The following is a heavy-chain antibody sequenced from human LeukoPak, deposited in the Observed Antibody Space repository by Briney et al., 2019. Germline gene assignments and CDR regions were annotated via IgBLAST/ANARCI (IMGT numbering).Heavy chain of an antibody. CDR2: FHTAGDI. CDR1: GFTFSNYD. J-gene: IGHJ4*02. D-gene: IGHD2-2*02. V-gene: IGHV3-13*01. Sequence: GGSLRLSCAASGFTFSNYDMHWVRQATGKGLEWVSAFHTAGDIHYSGSVKGRFTVSRDSSKNTLYLQMNSLRAEDTAIYYCAKDLAPADFLYGQWGQGTLVTVSS. CDR3: AKDLAPADFLYGQ.